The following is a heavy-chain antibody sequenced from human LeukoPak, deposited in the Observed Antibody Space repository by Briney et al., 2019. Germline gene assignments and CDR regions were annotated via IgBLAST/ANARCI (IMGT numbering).Heavy chain of an antibody. V-gene: IGHV4-39*01. Sequence: PSETLSLTCTVSGGSISSSSFYWGWIRQPPGKGLEWIGSINYSGSTYYNPSLKSRVTMSVDTSKNQISLKLSSVTAADTAVYYCARGTYLVWFGYYGAARVYMDVWGKGTTVTISS. CDR3: ARGTYLVWFGYYGAARVYMDV. CDR1: GGSISSSSFY. D-gene: IGHD3-10*01. CDR2: INYSGST. J-gene: IGHJ6*03.